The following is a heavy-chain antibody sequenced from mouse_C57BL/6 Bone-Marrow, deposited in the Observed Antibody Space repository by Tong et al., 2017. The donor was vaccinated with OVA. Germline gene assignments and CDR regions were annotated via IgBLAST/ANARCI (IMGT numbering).Heavy chain of an antibody. CDR2: IYPFNGGT. D-gene: IGHD2-1*01. V-gene: IGHV1S135*01. J-gene: IGHJ2*01. CDR3: AREDGNYFDY. CDR1: GYAFTSYN. Sequence: EIQLQQSGPELVKPGASVKVSCKASGYAFTSYNMYWVKQSHGKSLEWIGYIYPFNGGTDYNQKFKSKATMTVDKSSSTEYMELRNLTSEDSAVYYCAREDGNYFDYWGQGTTLTVSS.